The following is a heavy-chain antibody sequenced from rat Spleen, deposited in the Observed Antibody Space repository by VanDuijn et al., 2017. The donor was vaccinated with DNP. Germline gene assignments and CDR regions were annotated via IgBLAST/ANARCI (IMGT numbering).Heavy chain of an antibody. D-gene: IGHD1-11*01. CDR1: GFTFSNYY. CDR2: LSYDGTRA. Sequence: EVQLVESGGGLVQPGRSMKLSCAASGFTFSNYYMAWVRQAPKKGLEWVASLSYDGTRAGYRDSVRGRFTISRDNAKSSLYLQMDSLRSEDTATYYCAKAGGYSPWYFDYWGQGVMVTVSS. J-gene: IGHJ2*01. CDR3: AKAGGYSPWYFDY. V-gene: IGHV5-7*01.